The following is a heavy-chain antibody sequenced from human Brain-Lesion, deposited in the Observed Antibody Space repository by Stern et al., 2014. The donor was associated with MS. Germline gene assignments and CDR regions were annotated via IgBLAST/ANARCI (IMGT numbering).Heavy chain of an antibody. V-gene: IGHV4-4*02. Sequence: QMQLVQSGPGLVKPSGTLSLTCAVSGGSISSSNWWGWVRQSPGKGLGWIGEIYHSGGTKYSPSFESRVIISVDKSKNQFSLKLSYVTAADTAVYYCARELPDLNAFDIWGQGTMVTVSS. CDR3: ARELPDLNAFDI. D-gene: IGHD1-14*01. CDR1: GGSISSSNW. J-gene: IGHJ3*02. CDR2: IYHSGGT.